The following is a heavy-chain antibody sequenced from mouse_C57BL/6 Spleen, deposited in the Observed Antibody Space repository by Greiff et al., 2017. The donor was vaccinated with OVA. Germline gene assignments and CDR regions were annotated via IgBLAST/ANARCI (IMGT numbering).Heavy chain of an antibody. CDR2: ISSGGSYT. J-gene: IGHJ2*01. Sequence: EVKLVESGGDLVKPGGSLKLSCAASGFTFSSYGMSWVRQTPDKRLEWVATISSGGSYTYYPDSVKGRFTISRDNAKNTLYLQMSSLKSEDTAMYYCARHEGVDYWGQGTTLTVSS. V-gene: IGHV5-6*01. CDR1: GFTFSSYG. CDR3: ARHEGVDY.